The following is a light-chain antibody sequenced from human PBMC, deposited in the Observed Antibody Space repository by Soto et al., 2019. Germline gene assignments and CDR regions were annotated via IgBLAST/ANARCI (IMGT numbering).Light chain of an antibody. CDR1: QSVSSS. V-gene: IGKV3-20*01. Sequence: EIVLTQSPGTLSLSPGERATLSCRASQSVSSSLAWYQHKRGQAPRLLISGASSRATGIPDRFSGSGSGTDFTLTISSLEPEDFAVYYCQHYNSSPLTFGGGTKVEIK. CDR3: QHYNSSPLT. J-gene: IGKJ4*01. CDR2: GAS.